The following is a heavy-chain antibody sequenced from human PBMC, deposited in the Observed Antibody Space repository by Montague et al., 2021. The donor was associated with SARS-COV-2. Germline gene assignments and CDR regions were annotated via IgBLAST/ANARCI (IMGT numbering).Heavy chain of an antibody. CDR3: ARGTGYDYYFDC. CDR1: GGSISDYY. Sequence: SETLSLTCSASGGSISDYYWNWIRQPPGKGLEWIGYIYYNTGNTNYNLSLQSRVTISLDTSKNQFSLNLRSVTAADTALYFCARGTGYDYYFDCWGLGTLVTVSS. CDR2: IYYNTGNT. V-gene: IGHV4-59*01. J-gene: IGHJ4*02. D-gene: IGHD5-12*01.